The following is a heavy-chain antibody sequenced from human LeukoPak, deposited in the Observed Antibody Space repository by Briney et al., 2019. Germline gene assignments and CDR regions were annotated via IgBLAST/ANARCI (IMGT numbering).Heavy chain of an antibody. CDR3: ARGYGSNSHPGY. V-gene: IGHV3-53*01. CDR2: IYSNGGT. J-gene: IGHJ4*02. Sequence: PGGSLRLSCAASGFTVSTNHMSWVRQAPGKGLEWVSLIYSNGGTHYVDSVKGRFTISRDNSKNTLYLQMDSLRAEDTAVYYCARGYGSNSHPGYWGQGTLVTVSS. CDR1: GFTVSTNH. D-gene: IGHD4-23*01.